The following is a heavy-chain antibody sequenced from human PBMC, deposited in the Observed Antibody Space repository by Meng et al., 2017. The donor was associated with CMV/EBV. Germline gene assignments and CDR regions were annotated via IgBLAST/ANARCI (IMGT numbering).Heavy chain of an antibody. J-gene: IGHJ6*02. CDR3: ARGLPSPTIFGVVTNYYYYYGMDV. CDR2: MNPNSGNT. CDR1: GYTFTYRY. Sequence: ASVKVSCKASGYTFTYRYLHWVRQAPGQALEWMGWMNPNSGNTGYAQKFQGRVTMTRNTSISTAYMELSSLRSEDTAVYYCARGLPSPTIFGVVTNYYYYYGMDVWGQGTTVTVSS. D-gene: IGHD3-3*01. V-gene: IGHV1-8*02.